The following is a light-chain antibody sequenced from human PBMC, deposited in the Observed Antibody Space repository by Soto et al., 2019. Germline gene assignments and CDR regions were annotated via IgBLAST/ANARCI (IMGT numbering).Light chain of an antibody. CDR3: HHYSRSPIFT. J-gene: IGKJ3*01. CDR2: AAS. V-gene: IGKV3-20*01. Sequence: EVVLTQSPGTLSLSPGERATLSCRASQSVANNYLAWYQQRPGQAPRLLIYAASSRAADIPDRFSGSGSGTHFTLTISRLEPEDFGVFYCHHYSRSPIFTFGPGTTVDMK. CDR1: QSVANNY.